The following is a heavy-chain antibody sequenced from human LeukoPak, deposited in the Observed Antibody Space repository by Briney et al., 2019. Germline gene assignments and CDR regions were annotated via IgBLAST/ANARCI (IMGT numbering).Heavy chain of an antibody. J-gene: IGHJ4*02. CDR1: GGSFSGYY. V-gene: IGHV4-34*01. Sequence: PSETLSLTCAVYGGSFSGYYWSWIRQPPGKGLEWIGEINHSGSTNYNPSLKSRVTISVDTSKNQFSLKLSSVTAADTAAYYCARDSLDNWGQGTLVTVSS. CDR2: INHSGST. D-gene: IGHD3/OR15-3a*01. CDR3: ARDSLDN.